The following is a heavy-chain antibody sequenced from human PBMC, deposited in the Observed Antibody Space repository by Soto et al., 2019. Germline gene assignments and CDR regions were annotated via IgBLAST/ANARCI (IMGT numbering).Heavy chain of an antibody. Sequence: ASVKVSCKASGYTFTSYGISWVRQAPGQGLEWMGWISAYNGNTNYAQKLQGRVTMTTDTSTSTAYMELRSLRSDDTAVYYCARASYYYGSGSDYYYMDVWGQGTTVTVSS. CDR3: ARASYYYGSGSDYYYMDV. V-gene: IGHV1-18*01. J-gene: IGHJ6*03. D-gene: IGHD3-10*01. CDR1: GYTFTSYG. CDR2: ISAYNGNT.